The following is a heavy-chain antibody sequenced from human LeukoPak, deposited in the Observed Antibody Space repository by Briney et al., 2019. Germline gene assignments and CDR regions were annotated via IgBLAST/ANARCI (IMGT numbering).Heavy chain of an antibody. V-gene: IGHV4-61*05. CDR3: DY. CDR1: GGSISSSSYY. CDR2: IYYSGST. J-gene: IGHJ4*02. Sequence: SETLSLTCTVSGGSISSSSYYWGWIRQPPGKGLEWIGYIYYSGSTNYNPSLKSRVTISVDTSKNQFSLKLSYYCATSRYSYGVDYWGQGTLVTVSS. D-gene: IGHD5-18*01.